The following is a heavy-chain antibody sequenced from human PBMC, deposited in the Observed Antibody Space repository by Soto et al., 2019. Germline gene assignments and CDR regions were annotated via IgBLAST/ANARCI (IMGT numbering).Heavy chain of an antibody. J-gene: IGHJ3*01. D-gene: IGHD7-27*01. CDR3: ARDRLTGDDREAFDV. Sequence: GSLRLSCVASGFSFSSYSVSWVRQAPGKGLEWISYIDPTSSRIYYADSVKGRFAISRDNAENSLYLQVNSLRDEDTALYYCARDRLTGDDREAFDVWGQGTMVTVSS. CDR2: IDPTSSRI. V-gene: IGHV3-48*02. CDR1: GFSFSSYS.